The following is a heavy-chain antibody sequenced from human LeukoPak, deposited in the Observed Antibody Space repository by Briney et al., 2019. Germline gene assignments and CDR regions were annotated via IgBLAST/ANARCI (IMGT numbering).Heavy chain of an antibody. CDR2: INAGNGNT. J-gene: IGHJ4*02. D-gene: IGHD3-10*01. Sequence: GASVKVSCKASGYTFTSYAIHWVRQAPGQRLEWMGWINAGNGNTKYSQRFQGRVTITRDTSASTAYMELSSLRSEDTAVYYCARWRYYGSGSYLDYWGQGTLVTVSS. V-gene: IGHV1-3*01. CDR1: GYTFTSYA. CDR3: ARWRYYGSGSYLDY.